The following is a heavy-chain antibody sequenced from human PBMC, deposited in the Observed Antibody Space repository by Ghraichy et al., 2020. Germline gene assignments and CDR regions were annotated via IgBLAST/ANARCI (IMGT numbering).Heavy chain of an antibody. J-gene: IGHJ5*02. V-gene: IGHV4-30-2*01. Sequence: TLSLTCAVSGGSISSGGYSWSWIRQPPGKGLEWIGYIYHSGSTYYNPSLKSRVTISVDRSKNQFSLKLSSVTAADTAVYYCARSSYYFWFDPWGQGTLVTVSS. CDR3: ARSSYYFWFDP. CDR2: IYHSGST. CDR1: GGSISSGGYS. D-gene: IGHD3-22*01.